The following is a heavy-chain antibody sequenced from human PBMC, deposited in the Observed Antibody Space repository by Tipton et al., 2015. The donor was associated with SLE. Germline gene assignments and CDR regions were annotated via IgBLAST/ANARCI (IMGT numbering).Heavy chain of an antibody. J-gene: IGHJ6*02. V-gene: IGHV3-30*02. CDR3: AKDRSGSAYYYGMDV. CDR2: IRFDGKRE. CDR1: GFTFSSYA. Sequence: SLRLSCTASGFTFSSYAMHWVRQAPGKGLEWVTFIRFDGKREYYADSVKGRFTVSRDNSKNTLYLQMNSLRAEDTAVYYCAKDRSGSAYYYGMDVWGQGTTVIVSS.